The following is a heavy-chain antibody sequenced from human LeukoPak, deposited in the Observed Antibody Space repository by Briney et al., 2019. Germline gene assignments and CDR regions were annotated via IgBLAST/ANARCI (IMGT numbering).Heavy chain of an antibody. D-gene: IGHD6-19*01. V-gene: IGHV4-34*01. J-gene: IGHJ4*02. CDR2: INHSGST. CDR1: GGSFSGYY. CDR3: ARVGTVQSSGWPGAFDS. Sequence: SETLSLTCAVYGGSFSGYYWSWIRQPPGKGLEWIGEINHSGSTNYNPSLKSRVTISVDTSKNQFSLKLSSVTAADTAVYYCARVGTVQSSGWPGAFDSWGQGTLVTVSS.